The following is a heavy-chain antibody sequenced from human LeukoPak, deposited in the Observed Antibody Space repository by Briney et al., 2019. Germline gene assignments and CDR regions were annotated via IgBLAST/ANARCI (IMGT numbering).Heavy chain of an antibody. CDR3: ARHPYSNFVLDY. CDR2: IYYSGNT. D-gene: IGHD4-11*01. CDR1: VGSIRNYY. J-gene: IGHJ4*02. Sequence: PSETLSLTCTVSVGSIRNYYWSWIRQPPGKGLEWIGYIYYSGNTKYNPSLKSRVTISVDTSKNQFSLKLSSVTAADTAVYYCARHPYSNFVLDYWGQGTLVTVSS. V-gene: IGHV4-59*08.